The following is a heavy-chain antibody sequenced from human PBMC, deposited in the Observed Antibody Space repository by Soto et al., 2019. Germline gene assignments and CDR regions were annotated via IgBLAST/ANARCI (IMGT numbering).Heavy chain of an antibody. CDR3: ARLPYYYDNSDYPPGAFDI. CDR2: LYYSGST. J-gene: IGHJ3*02. D-gene: IGHD3-22*01. V-gene: IGHV4-39*01. CDR1: GGSISSSSYY. Sequence: SETLSLTCTVSGGSISSSSYYWGWIRQPPGKGLEWIGNLYYSGSTYYNPSLKSRVTISGDTSKNQFSLKLSSVTAADTAVYYCARLPYYYDNSDYPPGAFDIWGQGTMVTVSS.